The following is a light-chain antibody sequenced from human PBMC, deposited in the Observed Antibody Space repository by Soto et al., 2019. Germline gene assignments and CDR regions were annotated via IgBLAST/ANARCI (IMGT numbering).Light chain of an antibody. CDR1: QSINNW. CDR3: QQYERFPRT. J-gene: IGKJ1*01. V-gene: IGKV1-5*03. Sequence: DIQMTQSPSTLSASVGDRVTITCRASQSINNWLARYQQKPGKAPKLFIFKASTLESGVPSRFSGSGSGTESTLSISSLQPDDFATYFCQQYERFPRTFGQGTKVEIK. CDR2: KAS.